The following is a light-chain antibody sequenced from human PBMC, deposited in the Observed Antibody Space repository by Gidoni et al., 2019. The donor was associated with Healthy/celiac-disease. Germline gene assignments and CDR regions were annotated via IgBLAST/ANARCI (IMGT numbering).Light chain of an antibody. CDR2: DAT. CDR3: QQRSNWPLCT. J-gene: IGKJ4*01. V-gene: IGKV3-11*01. Sequence: EIVLTQSPATLSLSPGERATLSCRASQSVSSYLAWYQQKRGQAPRLLIYDATNRATGIPARFSGSGSGTDFTLTISSLEPEDFAVYYCQQRSNWPLCTFGGGTKVEIK. CDR1: QSVSSY.